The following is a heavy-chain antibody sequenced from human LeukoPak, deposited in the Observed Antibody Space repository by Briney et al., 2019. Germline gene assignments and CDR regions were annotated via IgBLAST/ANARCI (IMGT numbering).Heavy chain of an antibody. V-gene: IGHV4-61*02. J-gene: IGHJ5*02. D-gene: IGHD2-2*01. CDR3: ARYPYCSSTSCPSNWFDP. CDR1: GGSISSGSYY. CDR2: IYTSGST. Sequence: SSETLSPTCTVSGGSISSGSYYWSWIRQPAGKGLEWIGRIYTSGSTNYNPSLKSRVTISVDTSKNQFSLKLSSVTAADTAVYYCARYPYCSSTSCPSNWFDPWGQGTLVTVSS.